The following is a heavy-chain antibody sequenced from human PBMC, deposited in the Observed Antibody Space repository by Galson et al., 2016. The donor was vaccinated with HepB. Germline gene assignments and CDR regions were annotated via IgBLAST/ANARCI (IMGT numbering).Heavy chain of an antibody. Sequence: SVKVSCKASGYAFTGFFLHWVRLAPGQGLEWVAMINPVTGVADYAAGFQGRVTLTSDTPTSTVYLELNGLKSGDTAVYYCAKDVSPIDADVPGYGVDVWGQGTTVTVSS. J-gene: IGHJ6*02. D-gene: IGHD2-2*01. CDR2: INPVTGVA. CDR3: AKDVSPIDADVPGYGVDV. V-gene: IGHV1-46*01. CDR1: GYAFTGFF.